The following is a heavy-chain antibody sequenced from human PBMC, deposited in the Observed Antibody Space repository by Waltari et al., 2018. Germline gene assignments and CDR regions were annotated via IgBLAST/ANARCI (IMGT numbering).Heavy chain of an antibody. V-gene: IGHV1-3*03. CDR1: GYTFTSYA. CDR2: INAGNGTT. J-gene: IGHJ4*02. Sequence: QVQLVQSGAEVKKPGASVKVSCKASGYTFTSYAMHWVRQAPGQRLEWMGWINAGNGTTKYSQAFQGRVTITRDTSASTAYMELSSLRSEDMAVYYCARDWVGGFGELLFELDYWGQGTLVTVSS. CDR3: ARDWVGGFGELLFELDY. D-gene: IGHD3-10*01.